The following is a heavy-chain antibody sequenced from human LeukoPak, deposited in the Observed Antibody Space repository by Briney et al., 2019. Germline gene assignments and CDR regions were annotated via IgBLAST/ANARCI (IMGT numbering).Heavy chain of an antibody. J-gene: IGHJ4*02. Sequence: GGSLRLSCAASGFTFSTSAMSWVRQAPGKGLEWVSAISGSGGRAYFADSVEGRFTFSRDNSKNTLWLQMNSLKAEDTAVYYCARAGKAAAFDYWGQGTLGTVSS. CDR3: ARAGKAAAFDY. CDR2: ISGSGGRA. CDR1: GFTFSTSA. V-gene: IGHV3-23*01. D-gene: IGHD2-15*01.